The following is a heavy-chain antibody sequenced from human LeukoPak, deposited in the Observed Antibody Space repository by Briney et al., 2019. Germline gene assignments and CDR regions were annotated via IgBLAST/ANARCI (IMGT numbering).Heavy chain of an antibody. Sequence: GGSLRLSCAASGFTFDDYAMHWVRQAPGKGLEWVSGISWNSGSIGYADSVKGRFTISRDNAKNSLYLQMNSLRAEDTALYYCAKDMKKWPRANWFDPWGQGTLVTVSS. V-gene: IGHV3-9*01. J-gene: IGHJ5*02. CDR1: GFTFDDYA. CDR3: AKDMKKWPRANWFDP. CDR2: ISWNSGSI. D-gene: IGHD5-12*01.